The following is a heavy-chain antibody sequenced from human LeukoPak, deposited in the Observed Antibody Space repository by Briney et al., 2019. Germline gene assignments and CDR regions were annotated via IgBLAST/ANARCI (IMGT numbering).Heavy chain of an antibody. D-gene: IGHD6-19*01. CDR2: IYYTGST. CDR1: GGSISSGGYF. Sequence: SETLSLTCTVSGGSISSGGYFWSWIRQHPEKGLEWIGYIYYTGSTYYNPSLESQSSISFDTSRTQFSLRLSSVTAADTAVYYCARLRRHSSDWYADDYWGQGTLVTVSS. V-gene: IGHV4-31*01. CDR3: ARLRRHSSDWYADDY. J-gene: IGHJ4*02.